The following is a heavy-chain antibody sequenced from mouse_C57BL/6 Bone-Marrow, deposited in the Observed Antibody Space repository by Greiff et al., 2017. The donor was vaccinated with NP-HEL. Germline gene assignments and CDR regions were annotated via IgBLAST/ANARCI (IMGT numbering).Heavy chain of an antibody. V-gene: IGHV5-6*02. Sequence: DVMLVESGGDLVKPGGSLKLSCAASGFTFSSYGMSWVRQTPDKRLEWVATISSGGSYTYYPDSVKGRFTISRDNAKNTLYLQMSSLKSEDTAMYYCARQGDYDVLSYWYFDVWGTGTTVTVSS. CDR1: GFTFSSYG. CDR3: ARQGDYDVLSYWYFDV. D-gene: IGHD2-4*01. J-gene: IGHJ1*03. CDR2: ISSGGSYT.